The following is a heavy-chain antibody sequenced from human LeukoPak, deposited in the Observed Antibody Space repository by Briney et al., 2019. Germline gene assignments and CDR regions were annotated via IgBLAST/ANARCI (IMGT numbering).Heavy chain of an antibody. V-gene: IGHV4-59*08. Sequence: PSETLSLTCTVSGSSIIPYYWTWIRQPPGKGLEWIGYIYCSGSTNFNPSLKSRVTMSVDTSKNQFSLQLSSVTAADTAMYYCATGDTYLDYWGQGTLVTVSS. J-gene: IGHJ4*02. CDR1: GSSIIPYY. CDR2: IYCSGST. CDR3: ATGDTYLDY. D-gene: IGHD1-1*01.